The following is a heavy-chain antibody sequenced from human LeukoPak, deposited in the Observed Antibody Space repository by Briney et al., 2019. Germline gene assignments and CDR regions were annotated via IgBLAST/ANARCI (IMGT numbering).Heavy chain of an antibody. J-gene: IGHJ3*02. CDR2: ISSSGSTI. Sequence: GGSLRLSCAASGFTFSSYEMNWVRQAPGKGLEWVSYISSSGSTIYYADSVKGRFTISRDNAKNSPYLQMNSLRAEDTAVYYCARDGYFSTSKSSGGAFDIWGQGTMVTVSS. CDR1: GFTFSSYE. V-gene: IGHV3-48*03. CDR3: ARDGYFSTSKSSGGAFDI. D-gene: IGHD3-22*01.